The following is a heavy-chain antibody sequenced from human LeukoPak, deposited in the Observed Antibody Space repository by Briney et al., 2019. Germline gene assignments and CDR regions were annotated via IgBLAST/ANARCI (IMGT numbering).Heavy chain of an antibody. V-gene: IGHV1-2*06. CDR2: INPNSGGT. D-gene: IGHD6-6*01. Sequence: ASVKVSCRASGYTFTGYYMHWVRQAPGQGLEWMGRINPNSGGTNYAQKFQGRVTMTRDTSISTAYMELSRLRSDDTAVYYCARGHRMGSSSSYWGQGTLVTVSS. J-gene: IGHJ4*02. CDR1: GYTFTGYY. CDR3: ARGHRMGSSSSY.